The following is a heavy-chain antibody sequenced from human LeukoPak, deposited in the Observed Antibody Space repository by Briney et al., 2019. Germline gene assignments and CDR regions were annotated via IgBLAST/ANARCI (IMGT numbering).Heavy chain of an antibody. CDR2: IYYSGST. J-gene: IGHJ3*02. Sequence: SETLSLTCTVSGGSISSSSYYWGWIRQPPGKGLEWIGSIYYSGSTYYNPSLKSRVTISVDTSKNQFSLKLSSVTAADTAVYYCARPSFSVFRNAFDIWGQGTMVTVSS. CDR3: ARPSFSVFRNAFDI. CDR1: GGSISSSSYY. D-gene: IGHD1-14*01. V-gene: IGHV4-39*07.